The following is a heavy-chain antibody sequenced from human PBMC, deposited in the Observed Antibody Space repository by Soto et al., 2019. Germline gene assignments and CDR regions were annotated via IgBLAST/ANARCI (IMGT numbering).Heavy chain of an antibody. Sequence: PVESLKISFKCSGYSFTSYLIIFVLQMPGKGLDCMGRIDPSDSYTNYSPSFQGHVTISADKSISTAYLQWSRLKASDTAMYYCARREITDNYYSGMEVWGQGTTVTVSS. J-gene: IGHJ6*02. CDR3: ARREITDNYYSGMEV. CDR1: GYSFTSYL. V-gene: IGHV5-10-1*01. D-gene: IGHD1-20*01. CDR2: IDPSDSYT.